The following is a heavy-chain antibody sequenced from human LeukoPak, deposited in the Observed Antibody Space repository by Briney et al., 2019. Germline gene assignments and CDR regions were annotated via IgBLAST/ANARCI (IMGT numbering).Heavy chain of an antibody. V-gene: IGHV5-51*01. CDR1: GSRFTSYW. J-gene: IGHJ4*02. Sequence: GESLQISCRGSGSRFTSYWIGWVRQMPGKGLEWRGIIYPGDSDTRYSPSFQGQVNISADKSISTAYLQWSSLKASDTAMYYCARSAVRGVMYFDYWGQGTLVTVSS. CDR2: IYPGDSDT. D-gene: IGHD3-10*01. CDR3: ARSAVRGVMYFDY.